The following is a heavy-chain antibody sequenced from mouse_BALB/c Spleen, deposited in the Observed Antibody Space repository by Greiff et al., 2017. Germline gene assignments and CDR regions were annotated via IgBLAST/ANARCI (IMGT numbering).Heavy chain of an antibody. V-gene: IGHV1-7*01. D-gene: IGHD1-1*01. CDR1: GYTFTSYW. CDR3: ARIYYYGSSYWYFDV. J-gene: IGHJ1*01. Sequence: VKLQESGAELAKPGASVKMSCKASGYTFTSYWMHWVKQRPGQGLEWIGYINPSTGYTEYNQKFKDKATLTADKSSSTAYMQLSSLTSEDSAVYYCARIYYYGSSYWYFDVWGAGTTVTVSS. CDR2: INPSTGYT.